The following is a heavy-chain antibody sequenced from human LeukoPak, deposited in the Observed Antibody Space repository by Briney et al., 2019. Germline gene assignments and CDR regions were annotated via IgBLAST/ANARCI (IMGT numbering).Heavy chain of an antibody. D-gene: IGHD3-10*01. CDR3: ARAGGYYGSGSYYKPTN. CDR1: GFTFSSYS. CDR2: ISSSSSYI. Sequence: KAGRSLRLSCAASGFTFSSYSMNWVRQAPGKGLEWVSSISSSSSYIYYADSVKGRFTISRDNAKNSLYLQMNSLRAEDTAVYYCARAGGYYGSGSYYKPTNWGQGTLVTVSS. V-gene: IGHV3-21*01. J-gene: IGHJ4*02.